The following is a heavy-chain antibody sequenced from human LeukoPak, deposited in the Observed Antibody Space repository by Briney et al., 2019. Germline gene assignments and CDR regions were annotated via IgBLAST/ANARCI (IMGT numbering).Heavy chain of an antibody. CDR3: ARRARGSSGYYYDY. Sequence: SETLSLTCTVPGGSISSYYWSWIRQPPGKGLEWIGYIYYSGSTNYNPSLKSRVTISVDTSKNQFSLKLSSVTAADTAVYYCARRARGSSGYYYDYWGQGTLVTVSS. CDR1: GGSISSYY. V-gene: IGHV4-59*08. J-gene: IGHJ4*02. D-gene: IGHD3-22*01. CDR2: IYYSGST.